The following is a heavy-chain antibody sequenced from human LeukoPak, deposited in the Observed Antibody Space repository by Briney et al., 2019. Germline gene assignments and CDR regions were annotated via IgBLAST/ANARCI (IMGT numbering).Heavy chain of an antibody. CDR1: GFSFNSFG. CDR2: IHSRGDNT. D-gene: IGHD3-10*01. CDR3: ARQILRGSYFYYLDV. V-gene: IGHV3-23*01. Sequence: GGSLRLSCAASGFSFNSFGMSWVRQTPGKGLGWVSSIHSRGDNTHYADSLEGRFTIPRDTWKNTVYLQMNRLRVEDTATYYCARQILRGSYFYYLDVWGTGTPVTVSS. J-gene: IGHJ6*03.